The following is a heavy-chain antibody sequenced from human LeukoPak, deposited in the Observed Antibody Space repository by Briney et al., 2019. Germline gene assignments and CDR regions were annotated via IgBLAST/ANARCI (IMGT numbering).Heavy chain of an antibody. D-gene: IGHD1-1*01. Sequence: LQISXKGSGYSFTSYWISWVRQMPGKGLEWMGRIDPSDSYTNYSPSFQGHVTISADKSISTAYLQWSSLKSSDTAMYYCARNDPNWFDPWGQGTLVTVSS. J-gene: IGHJ5*02. CDR1: GYSFTSYW. CDR2: IDPSDSYT. V-gene: IGHV5-10-1*01. CDR3: ARNDPNWFDP.